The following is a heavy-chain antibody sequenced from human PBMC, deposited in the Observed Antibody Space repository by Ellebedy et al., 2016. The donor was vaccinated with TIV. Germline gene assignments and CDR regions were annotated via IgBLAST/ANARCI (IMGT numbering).Heavy chain of an antibody. J-gene: IGHJ4*02. V-gene: IGHV3-23*01. CDR2: ITGSGTNT. CDR3: AKDPYSSSAWNRYFDN. Sequence: GGSLRLSXAASGFTFSNYWMHWVRQAPGKGLDWVSSITGSGTNTYYADSVKGRFTISRDNSKNTLFLQMNSLRAEDTAVYYCAKDPYSSSAWNRYFDNWGQGTLVTVSS. D-gene: IGHD6-6*01. CDR1: GFTFSNYW.